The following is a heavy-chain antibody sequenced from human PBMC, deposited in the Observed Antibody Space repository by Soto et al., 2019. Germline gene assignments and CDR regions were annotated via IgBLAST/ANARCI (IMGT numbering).Heavy chain of an antibody. CDR1: GFTFRSYA. CDR2: ISGSGGST. J-gene: IGHJ4*02. Sequence: PGGSLRLSCAASGFTFRSYAISWGRQAPGKGLEWVSAISGSGGSTYYADSVKGRFTISRDNSKNTLYLQMNSLRAEDTAVYYCAKGGLGYDSNWGQGTLVTVSS. V-gene: IGHV3-23*01. D-gene: IGHD3-22*01. CDR3: AKGGLGYDSN.